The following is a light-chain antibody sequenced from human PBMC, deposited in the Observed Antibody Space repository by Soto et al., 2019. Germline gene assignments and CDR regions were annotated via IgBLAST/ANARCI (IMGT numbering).Light chain of an antibody. V-gene: IGLV2-8*01. Sequence: QSALTQPPSASGSLGQSVTISCTGTSSDVGGYNYVSWHQQHPGKAPKLMIYEVTKRPSGVPDRFSGSKSGNTASLTVSGLQAEDEADYYCSSFAGGGNPVLFGGGTMVTVL. CDR3: SSFAGGGNPVL. J-gene: IGLJ2*01. CDR2: EVT. CDR1: SSDVGGYNY.